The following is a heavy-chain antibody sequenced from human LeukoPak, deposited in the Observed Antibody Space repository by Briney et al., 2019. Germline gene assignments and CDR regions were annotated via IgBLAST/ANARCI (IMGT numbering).Heavy chain of an antibody. CDR3: AKTRADYYGSSGYYHYDY. CDR2: INSSSSYI. CDR1: GFTFSSYS. V-gene: IGHV3-21*01. Sequence: GGSLSLSCAASGFTFSSYSMSWVRQAPGKGLEWVSSINSSSSYIFYADSVKGRFNLYRDNAKNSQNLQMNSLRAEDTAGYYCAKTRADYYGSSGYYHYDYWGQGTLVTVSS. J-gene: IGHJ4*02. D-gene: IGHD3-22*01.